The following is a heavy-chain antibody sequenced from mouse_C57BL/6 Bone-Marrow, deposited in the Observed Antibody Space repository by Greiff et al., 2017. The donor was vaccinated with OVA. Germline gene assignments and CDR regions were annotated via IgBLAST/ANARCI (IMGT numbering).Heavy chain of an antibody. CDR2: IHPNSGST. Sequence: QVQLQQPGAELVKPGASVKLSCKASGYTFTSYWMHWVKQRPGQGLEWIGMIHPNSGSTNYNEKFKSKATLTVDKSSSTAYMQLSSLTSEDSAVYYCASSTTVVANWYFDVWGTGTTVTVSS. D-gene: IGHD1-1*01. CDR3: ASSTTVVANWYFDV. J-gene: IGHJ1*03. CDR1: GYTFTSYW. V-gene: IGHV1-64*01.